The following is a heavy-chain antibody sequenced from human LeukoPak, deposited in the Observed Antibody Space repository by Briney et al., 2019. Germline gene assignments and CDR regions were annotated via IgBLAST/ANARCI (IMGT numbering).Heavy chain of an antibody. CDR2: ISGGGGST. CDR3: ARDTDSWYFDY. CDR1: GFTFSSSG. D-gene: IGHD6-13*01. Sequence: GGSLRLSCVASGFTFSSSGMSWVRQAPGKGLEWVSGISGGGGSTYYADSVKGRFTISRDNSKNTLYLQMNSLRVEDTAVYYCARDTDSWYFDYWGQGTLVTVSS. V-gene: IGHV3-23*01. J-gene: IGHJ4*02.